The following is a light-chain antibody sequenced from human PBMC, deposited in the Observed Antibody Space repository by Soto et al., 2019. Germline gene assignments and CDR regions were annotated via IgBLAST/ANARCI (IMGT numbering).Light chain of an antibody. CDR2: GAS. J-gene: IGKJ2*01. CDR3: QQYNNWPYT. CDR1: QNISSN. Sequence: EIVLTQSPATLSVSPGERATLSCRASQNISSNLAWYQQKPGQAPRLLIYGASTRATDIPARFSGSGSGSEFTLTISSLQSEDFAFYYCQQYNNWPYTFGQGTKLEIK. V-gene: IGKV3-15*01.